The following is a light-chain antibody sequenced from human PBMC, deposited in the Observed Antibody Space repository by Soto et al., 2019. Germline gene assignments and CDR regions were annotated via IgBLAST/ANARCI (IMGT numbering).Light chain of an antibody. CDR2: GAS. CDR3: QQYNSYPWT. CDR1: ENLNTN. V-gene: IGKV3-15*01. J-gene: IGKJ1*01. Sequence: EIVMTQSPGTLSVSPGERATLSCRASENLNTNLAWYQQRPGQAPRLLIYGASTRATGVPARFTGSGSGTDFTLTISSLQFEDFATYYCQQYNSYPWTFGQGTKVEIK.